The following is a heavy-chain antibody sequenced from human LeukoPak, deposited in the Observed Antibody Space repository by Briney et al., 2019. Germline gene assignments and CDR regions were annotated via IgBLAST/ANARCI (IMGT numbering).Heavy chain of an antibody. J-gene: IGHJ4*02. V-gene: IGHV4-31*03. D-gene: IGHD3-10*01. CDR2: IYYRGST. CDR3: ASVLLSGLSFDY. Sequence: SQTLSLTSTVSGGSLHSGGYYWSWIRQQPGKGLEWIGYIYYRGSTYYNPSLKSRVTISVDTSKRQFSLKLSSVTAADTAVYCCASVLLSGLSFDYWGQGTLVTVSS. CDR1: GGSLHSGGYY.